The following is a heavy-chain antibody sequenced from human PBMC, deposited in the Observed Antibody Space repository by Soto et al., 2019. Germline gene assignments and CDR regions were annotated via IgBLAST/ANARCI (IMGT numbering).Heavy chain of an antibody. J-gene: IGHJ4*02. V-gene: IGHV3-30*18. CDR3: AKVGYSSGWSGDFDY. CDR2: ISYDGSNK. Sequence: PGGSLRLSCAASGFTFSSYGMHWVRQAPGKGLEWVAVISYDGSNKYYADFVKGRFTISRDNSKNTLYLQMNSLRAEDTAVYYCAKVGYSSGWSGDFDYWGQGTLVTVSS. CDR1: GFTFSSYG. D-gene: IGHD6-19*01.